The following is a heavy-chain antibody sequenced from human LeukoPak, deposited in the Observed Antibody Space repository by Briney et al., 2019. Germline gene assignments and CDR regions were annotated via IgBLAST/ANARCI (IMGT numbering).Heavy chain of an antibody. CDR3: ARQKCTSASCLTKNAFDI. CDR1: GSISGYY. D-gene: IGHD2-2*01. J-gene: IGHJ3*02. CDR2: IYTSGST. Sequence: SETLSLTCTFSGSISGYYWSWIRQPPGKGLEWIGYIYTSGSTNYNPSLESRVTISVDTSKNQFSLDLSSVTAADTAVYYCARQKCTSASCLTKNAFDIWGQGTMVTVSS. V-gene: IGHV4-4*09.